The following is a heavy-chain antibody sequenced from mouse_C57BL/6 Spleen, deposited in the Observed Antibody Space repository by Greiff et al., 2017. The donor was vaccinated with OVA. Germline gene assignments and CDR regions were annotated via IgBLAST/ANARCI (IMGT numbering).Heavy chain of an antibody. D-gene: IGHD1-1*01. Sequence: VQLKESGAELVRPGASVKLSCTASGFNIKDDYMHWVKQRPEQGLEWIGWIDPENGDTEYASKFQGKATITADTSSNTAYLQLSSLTSEDTAVYYCTTDGNGSSYGFAYWGQGTLVTVSA. CDR2: IDPENGDT. J-gene: IGHJ3*01. CDR3: TTDGNGSSYGFAY. CDR1: GFNIKDDY. V-gene: IGHV14-4*01.